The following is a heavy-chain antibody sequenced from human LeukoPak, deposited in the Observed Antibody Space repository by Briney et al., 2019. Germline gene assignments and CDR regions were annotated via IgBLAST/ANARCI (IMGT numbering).Heavy chain of an antibody. J-gene: IGHJ3*02. D-gene: IGHD3-22*01. CDR3: ARAVGYYYDSSGYYHGGSDAFDI. CDR2: INPNSGGT. CDR1: GYTFTGYY. V-gene: IGHV1-2*02. Sequence: ASVKVSCKASGYTFTGYYMHWVRQAPGQGLEWMGWINPNSGGTNYAQKFQGRVTMTRGTSISTAYMELSRLRSDDTAVYYCARAVGYYYDSSGYYHGGSDAFDIWGQGTMVTVSS.